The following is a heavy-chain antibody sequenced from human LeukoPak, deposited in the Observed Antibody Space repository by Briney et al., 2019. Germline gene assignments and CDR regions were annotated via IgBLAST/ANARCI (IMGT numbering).Heavy chain of an antibody. V-gene: IGHV1-69*05. CDR3: ARAQGRSSWDWFDP. CDR1: GGTFSSYA. CDR2: IIPIFGTA. Sequence: ASVKVSCKASGGTFSSYAISWVRQAPGQGLEWMGGIIPIFGTANYAQKFQGRVTITTDKSTSTAYMELSSLRSEDTAVYYCARAQGRSSWDWFDPWGQGTLVTVSS. D-gene: IGHD6-13*01. J-gene: IGHJ5*02.